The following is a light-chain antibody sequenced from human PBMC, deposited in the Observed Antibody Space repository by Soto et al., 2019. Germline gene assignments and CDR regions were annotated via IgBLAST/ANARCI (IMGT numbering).Light chain of an antibody. CDR3: CSYAGSYILV. J-gene: IGLJ3*02. Sequence: QSALTQPRSVSGSPGQSVTISCTGTSSDVGRYNYVSWYQHHPGKAPKLMIYGVNERPSGVPDRFSGSKSGNTASLTISGLQAEDEADYHCCSYAGSYILVFGGGTKATVL. CDR1: SSDVGRYNY. CDR2: GVN. V-gene: IGLV2-11*01.